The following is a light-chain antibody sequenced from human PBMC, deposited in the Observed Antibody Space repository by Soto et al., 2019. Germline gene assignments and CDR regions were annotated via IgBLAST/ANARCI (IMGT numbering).Light chain of an antibody. Sequence: QSVLTQPPSASGTPGQRVTISCSGSSSNIGSNTVNWYQQLPGTAPKLLIYSNNQRPSGVPDRFSGSKSGTSASLAISGLQAEDEADYYCSSYTKSNTLVFGTGTKVTVL. CDR2: SNN. CDR3: SSYTKSNTLV. CDR1: SSNIGSNT. V-gene: IGLV1-44*01. J-gene: IGLJ1*01.